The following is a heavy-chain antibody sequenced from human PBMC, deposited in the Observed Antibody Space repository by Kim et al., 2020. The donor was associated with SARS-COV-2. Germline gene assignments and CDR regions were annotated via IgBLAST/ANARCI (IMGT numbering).Heavy chain of an antibody. CDR3: AKDVRLVTTLGYMDV. V-gene: IGHV3-9*01. D-gene: IGHD4-4*01. J-gene: IGHJ6*03. Sequence: DSVKGLFTISRDHAKNSLDLQMNSLRAEDTALYYCAKDVRLVTTLGYMDVWGKGTTVTVSS.